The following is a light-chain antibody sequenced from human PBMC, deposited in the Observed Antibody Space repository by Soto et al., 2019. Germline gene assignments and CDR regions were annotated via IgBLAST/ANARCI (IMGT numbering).Light chain of an antibody. CDR1: QSVSSC. CDR2: DAS. Sequence: EIVLTQSPGTLSLSPGERATLSCRASQSVSSCLAWYQQKPGQAPRLLIYDASNRATGIPARFSGSGSGTDFTLTISSLEPEDFAVYYCQQRSNWPTFGQGTRLEI. V-gene: IGKV3-11*01. J-gene: IGKJ5*01. CDR3: QQRSNWPT.